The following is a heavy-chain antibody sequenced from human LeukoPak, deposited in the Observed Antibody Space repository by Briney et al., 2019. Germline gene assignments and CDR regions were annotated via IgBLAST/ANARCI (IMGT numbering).Heavy chain of an antibody. CDR1: GYSISSGYY. D-gene: IGHD6-19*01. V-gene: IGHV4-38-2*02. J-gene: IGHJ4*02. Sequence: PSETLSLTCTVSGYSISSGYYWGWIRQPPGKGLEWIGSIYHSGSTYYNPSLKSRVTISVDTSKNQFSLKLSSVTAADTAVYYCARRHSSGWYYFDYWGQGTLVTVSS. CDR3: ARRHSSGWYYFDY. CDR2: IYHSGST.